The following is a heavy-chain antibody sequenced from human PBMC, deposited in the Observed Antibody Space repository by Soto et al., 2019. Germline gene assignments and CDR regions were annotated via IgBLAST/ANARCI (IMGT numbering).Heavy chain of an antibody. V-gene: IGHV3-30-3*01. CDR1: GFTFSNYA. D-gene: IGHD3-22*01. CDR3: ARDGVYESSGYYGSYFDH. Sequence: QVQLVESGGGVVQPGRSLRLSCVASGFTFSNYALHWVRQAPGKGLEWVSVISYDGSYKFYADSVKGRFTVSRDNSKNTXXLQMTSLRPEDTAVYYGARDGVYESSGYYGSYFDHWGLGTLVTVSS. CDR2: ISYDGSYK. J-gene: IGHJ4*02.